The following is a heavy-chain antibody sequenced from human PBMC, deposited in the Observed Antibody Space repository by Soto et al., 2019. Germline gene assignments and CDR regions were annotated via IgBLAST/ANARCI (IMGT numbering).Heavy chain of an antibody. CDR2: INRDGSRT. CDR1: GFTFSSYW. Sequence: EVQLVESGGGLVQPGGSLRLSCAASGFTFSSYWMHWVRQAPGKGLVWVSRINRDGSRTDYADSVKGRFAVSRDNAKNTVFLQINSLSAEDTAVYYCGRGASGSYYVDYWGQGKLVTVSS. V-gene: IGHV3-74*01. CDR3: GRGASGSYYVDY. D-gene: IGHD1-26*01. J-gene: IGHJ4*02.